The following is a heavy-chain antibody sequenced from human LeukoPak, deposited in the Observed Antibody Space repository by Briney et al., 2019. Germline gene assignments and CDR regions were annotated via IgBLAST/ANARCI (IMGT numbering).Heavy chain of an antibody. V-gene: IGHV3-11*04. CDR3: ARDQQWLAIDY. J-gene: IGHJ4*02. Sequence: GGSLRLSCVVSALNFRDYYMSWIRQAPGKGLEWVSYISSSGNNLIYADSVKGRFTVSRDIAKNSLYLQMNSLRAEDTAVYYCARDQQWLAIDYWGQGTLVTVSS. D-gene: IGHD6-19*01. CDR2: ISSSGNNL. CDR1: ALNFRDYY.